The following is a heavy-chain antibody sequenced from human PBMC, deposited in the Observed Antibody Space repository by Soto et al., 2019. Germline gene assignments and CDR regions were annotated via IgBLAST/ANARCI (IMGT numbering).Heavy chain of an antibody. CDR1: GGTFSDYS. CDR3: ARDPDYGGNSGLGLVDY. J-gene: IGHJ4*02. V-gene: IGHV1-69*01. CDR2: IIPIFGTP. D-gene: IGHD2-21*02. Sequence: QVQLVQSGAEVKKPGSSVRVSCKASGGTFSDYSINWVRQAPGQGLEWMGGIIPIFGTPNYAQKFQGRVTITADQSTSTAYMEVSSLRSEDTAVYYCARDPDYGGNSGLGLVDYWGQGTLVTVSS.